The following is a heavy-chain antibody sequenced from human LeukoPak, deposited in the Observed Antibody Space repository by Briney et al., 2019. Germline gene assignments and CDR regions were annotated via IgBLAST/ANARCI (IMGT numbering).Heavy chain of an antibody. CDR1: GYTFTNYY. V-gene: IGHV1-46*01. J-gene: IGHJ5*02. D-gene: IGHD1-26*01. Sequence: ASVKVSCKASGYTFTNYYIHWVRQAPGQGLECMGIINPSGGSTSYAQKFQGRVTMTRDMSTSTVYMELSSLRSEDTAVYYCARGGVGATTYIWFDPWGQGTLVTVSS. CDR2: INPSGGST. CDR3: ARGGVGATTYIWFDP.